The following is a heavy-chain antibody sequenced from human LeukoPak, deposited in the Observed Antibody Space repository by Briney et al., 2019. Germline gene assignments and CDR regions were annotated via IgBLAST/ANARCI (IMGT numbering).Heavy chain of an antibody. CDR1: GYTFTGYY. CDR3: ARDGTWDCSSTSCYPRGYYYYMDV. J-gene: IGHJ6*03. Sequence: ASVTVSCKASGYTFTGYYMHWVRQAPGQGLEWTGWINPNSGGTNYAQKFQGRVTMTRDTSISTAYMELSRLRSDDTAVYYCARDGTWDCSSTSCYPRGYYYYMDVWGKGTTVTVSS. CDR2: INPNSGGT. V-gene: IGHV1-2*02. D-gene: IGHD2-2*01.